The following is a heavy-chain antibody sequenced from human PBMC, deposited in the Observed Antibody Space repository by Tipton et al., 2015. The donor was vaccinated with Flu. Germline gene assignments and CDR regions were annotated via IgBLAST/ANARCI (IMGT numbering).Heavy chain of an antibody. V-gene: IGHV4-59*01. CDR3: ARDGGYDPMTSYYYGMDV. J-gene: IGHJ6*02. CDR2: IYYSGST. Sequence: TLSLTCTVSGGSISSYYWSWIRQPPGKGLEWIGYIYYSGSTNYNPPLKSRVTISVDTSKNQFSLKLSSVTAADTAVYYCARDGGYDPMTSYYYGMDVWGQGTTVTVSS. D-gene: IGHD5-12*01. CDR1: GGSISSYY.